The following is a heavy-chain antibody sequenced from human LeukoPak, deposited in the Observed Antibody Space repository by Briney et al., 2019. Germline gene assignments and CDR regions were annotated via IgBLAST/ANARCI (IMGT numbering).Heavy chain of an antibody. CDR3: AKTVVVVAATLDY. CDR1: GFTFSSYG. Sequence: PGGSLRLSCAASGFTFSSYGMHWVRQAPGKGLEWVAFIRYDGSNKYYADSVKGRFTISRDNSKNTLYLQMNSLRAEDTAVYYCAKTVVVVAATLDYWGQGTLVTVSS. D-gene: IGHD2-15*01. V-gene: IGHV3-30*02. J-gene: IGHJ4*02. CDR2: IRYDGSNK.